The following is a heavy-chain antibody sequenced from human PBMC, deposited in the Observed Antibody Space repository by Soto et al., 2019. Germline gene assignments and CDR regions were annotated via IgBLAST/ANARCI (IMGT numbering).Heavy chain of an antibody. CDR2: ISAYNGNT. D-gene: IGHD5-12*01. J-gene: IGHJ5*02. V-gene: IGHV1-18*01. CDR3: ARVHVYEGASFDP. Sequence: SVKVSCTSSGYTFTRYGISWVRQAPGQGLEWMGWISAYNGNTNYAQKLQGRVTMTTDTSTSTAYMELRSLRSDDTAVYYWARVHVYEGASFDPWGQGTLVTVSS. CDR1: GYTFTRYG.